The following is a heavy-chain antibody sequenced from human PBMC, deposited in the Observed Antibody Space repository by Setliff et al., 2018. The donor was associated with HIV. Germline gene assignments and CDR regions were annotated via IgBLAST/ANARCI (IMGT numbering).Heavy chain of an antibody. CDR1: GYSISSGYY. CDR2: IYPSGST. Sequence: PSETLSLTCAVSGYSISSGYYWGWIRQPAGKGLEWIGRIYPSGSTSYNPSLKSRVTISVDTSKSQFSLKLTSMTAADTAVYYCARGAGCLGNGCDAYFGPWGQGILVTVSS. J-gene: IGHJ5*02. V-gene: IGHV4-38-2*01. D-gene: IGHD2-8*01. CDR3: ARGAGCLGNGCDAYFGP.